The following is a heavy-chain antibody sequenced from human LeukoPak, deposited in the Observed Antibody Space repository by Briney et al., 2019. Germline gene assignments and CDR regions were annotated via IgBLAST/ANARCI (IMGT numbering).Heavy chain of an antibody. CDR1: GFIFGNYA. J-gene: IGHJ1*01. V-gene: IGHV3-23*01. D-gene: IGHD3-16*01. Sequence: GGSLRLSCAASGFIFGNYAMSWVRQAPGKGLEWVSGISPRGDITYYKDSVRGRFTISRDNFKNTVSLQLNSLRAEDTAMYYCAKDDDWGRFNHWGQGTLVTVSS. CDR3: AKDDDWGRFNH. CDR2: ISPRGDIT.